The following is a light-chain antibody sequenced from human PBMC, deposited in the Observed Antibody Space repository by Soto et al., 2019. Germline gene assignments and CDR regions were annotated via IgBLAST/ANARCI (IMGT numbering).Light chain of an antibody. CDR2: GAS. CDR1: QSVSSN. V-gene: IGKV3-15*01. CDR3: QQYNNGTPWT. Sequence: EIVITQSPANLSAPPGERATLSCRASQSVSSNLAWYQQKPGQAPRLLIYGASTRATGIPARFSGSGSGTEFTLTISSLQSEDFAVYYCQQYNNGTPWTFGQGTKVDIK. J-gene: IGKJ1*01.